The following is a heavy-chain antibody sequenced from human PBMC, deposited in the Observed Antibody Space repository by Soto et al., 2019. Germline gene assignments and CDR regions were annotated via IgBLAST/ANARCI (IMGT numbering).Heavy chain of an antibody. CDR3: ARVYTSTVTAYLFDY. CDR2: ISSTGSFI. V-gene: IGHV3-21*02. D-gene: IGHD4-17*01. Sequence: EVQLVESGGGLVKPGGSLRLSCAASGFTFSSYSLTWVRQAPAKGLEWVSSISSTGSFISYADSVKGRFTISRDNAKNSLYLQMNSLRAEDTAVYYCARVYTSTVTAYLFDYWGQGTVVTVSS. CDR1: GFTFSSYS. J-gene: IGHJ4*02.